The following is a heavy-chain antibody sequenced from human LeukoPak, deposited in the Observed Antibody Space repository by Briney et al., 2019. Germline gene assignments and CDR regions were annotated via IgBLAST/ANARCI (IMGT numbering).Heavy chain of an antibody. J-gene: IGHJ6*02. CDR2: ISYDGSNK. Sequence: PGRSLRLSCAASGFTFSSYGMHWVRQAPGKGLEWVAVISYDGSNKYYVDSVKGRFTISRDNSKNTLYLQMNSLRAEDTAVYYCASVYSRSSEGMDVWGQGTTVTVSS. CDR1: GFTFSSYG. CDR3: ASVYSRSSEGMDV. V-gene: IGHV3-30*03. D-gene: IGHD6-6*01.